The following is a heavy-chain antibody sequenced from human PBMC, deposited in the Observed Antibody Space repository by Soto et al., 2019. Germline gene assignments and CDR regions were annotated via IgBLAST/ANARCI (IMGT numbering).Heavy chain of an antibody. V-gene: IGHV4-30-4*01. CDR3: ARDLDGDSSGYSFDY. J-gene: IGHJ4*02. CDR1: GGSISSGDYY. D-gene: IGHD3-22*01. Sequence: QVQLQESGPGLVKPSQTLSLTCTVSGGSISSGDYYWSWIRQPPGKGLEWIGYIYYSGSTYYNPSLKSRVTISVDPSKNQFSLKLSSVTAADTAVYYCARDLDGDSSGYSFDYWGQGTLVTVSS. CDR2: IYYSGST.